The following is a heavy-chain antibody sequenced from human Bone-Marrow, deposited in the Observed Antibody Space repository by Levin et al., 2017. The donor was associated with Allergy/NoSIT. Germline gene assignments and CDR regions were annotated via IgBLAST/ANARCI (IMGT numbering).Heavy chain of an antibody. CDR1: GFTFGDYA. CDR2: IRSKAYGGTT. Sequence: GGSLRLSCTASGFTFGDYAMSWFRQAPGKGLEWVGFIRSKAYGGTTEYAASVKGRFTISRDDSKSIAYLQMNSLKTEDTAVYYCTRADENSSGWYPDAFDIWGQGTMVTVSS. CDR3: TRADENSSGWYPDAFDI. J-gene: IGHJ3*02. V-gene: IGHV3-49*03. D-gene: IGHD6-19*01.